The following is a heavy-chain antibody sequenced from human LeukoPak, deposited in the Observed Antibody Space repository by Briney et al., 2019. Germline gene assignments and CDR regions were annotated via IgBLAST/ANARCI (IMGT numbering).Heavy chain of an antibody. Sequence: SETLSLTCAVSGDSITSSHWWTWICQPPGKGLEWIGEIFHAGSTNYNSSLESRVTISVDKSKNQFSLKLTSVTAADTAVYFCARAYGDYRWFFDFWGPGILVTVSS. CDR2: IFHAGST. CDR3: ARAYGDYRWFFDF. J-gene: IGHJ4*02. CDR1: GDSITSSHW. D-gene: IGHD4-17*01. V-gene: IGHV4-4*02.